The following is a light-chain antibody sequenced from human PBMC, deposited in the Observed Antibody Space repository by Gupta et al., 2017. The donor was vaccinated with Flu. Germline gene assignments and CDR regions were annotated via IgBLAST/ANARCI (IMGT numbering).Light chain of an antibody. V-gene: IGLV2-14*01. J-gene: IGLJ1*01. CDR2: EVS. CDR1: SSDVGGYNY. CDR3: SSYTVSNTHV. Sequence: QSALTQPASVSGSPGPSITISCIGTSSDVGGYNYVPWYQQHPGKAPKLMIYEVSNRPSGVSIRFSGSKSGNTASLTISERQAEDEADYYCSSYTVSNTHVFGTGTKFSVL.